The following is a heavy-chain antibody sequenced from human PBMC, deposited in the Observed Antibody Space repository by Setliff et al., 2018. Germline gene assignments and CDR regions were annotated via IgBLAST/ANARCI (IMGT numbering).Heavy chain of an antibody. CDR1: GFTISGYA. Sequence: GGSLRLSCVGSGFTISGYAMTWVRQVPGKGLEWISSIKDSDYSTYYADSVKGRFTISRDNSKNSLSLQMNGLRAEDTSVYYCARGQMISGWYYFDSWGQGTLVTVSS. CDR2: IKDSDYST. D-gene: IGHD6-19*01. V-gene: IGHV3-23*05. CDR3: ARGQMISGWYYFDS. J-gene: IGHJ4*02.